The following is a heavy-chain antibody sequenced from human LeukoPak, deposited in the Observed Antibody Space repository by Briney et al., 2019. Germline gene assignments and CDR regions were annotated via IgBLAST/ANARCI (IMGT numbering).Heavy chain of an antibody. Sequence: GGSLRLSCAASGFTFSSYAMSWVRQAPGKGLEWVSAISGSGGSTYYADSVKGRFTIPRDNSKNTLYLQMNSLRAEDTAVYYCAKEGGYSSGWYPAGAWGQGTLVTVSS. CDR3: AKEGGYSSGWYPAGA. CDR1: GFTFSSYA. CDR2: ISGSGGST. V-gene: IGHV3-23*01. D-gene: IGHD6-19*01. J-gene: IGHJ4*02.